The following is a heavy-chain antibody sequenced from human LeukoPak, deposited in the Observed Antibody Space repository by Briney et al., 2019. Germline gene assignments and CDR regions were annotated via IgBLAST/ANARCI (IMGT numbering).Heavy chain of an antibody. CDR3: ARHRSGGSQDDAFDI. D-gene: IGHD2-15*01. CDR2: IKQDGSEK. CDR1: EFTFSTYW. J-gene: IGHJ3*02. Sequence: GGSLRLSCAASEFTFSTYWMSWVRQAPGKGLEWVADIKQDGSEKYYVDSVKGRFTISKQNAKNSLFLQMNSLRAEDTAVYYCARHRSGGSQDDAFDIWGQGTMVTVSS. V-gene: IGHV3-7*01.